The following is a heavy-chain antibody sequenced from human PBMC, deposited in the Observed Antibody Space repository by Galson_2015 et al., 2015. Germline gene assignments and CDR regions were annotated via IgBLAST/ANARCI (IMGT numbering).Heavy chain of an antibody. Sequence: SLRLSCAASGFTFDDYGMSWVRQAPGKGLEWVSGINWNGGSTGYADSVKGRFTISRGNAKNSLYLQMNSLRAEDTALYHCARVGGVYYYDSSGYTHSGQGTLVTVSS. D-gene: IGHD3-22*01. J-gene: IGHJ4*02. CDR2: INWNGGST. V-gene: IGHV3-20*01. CDR3: ARVGGVYYYDSSGYTH. CDR1: GFTFDDYG.